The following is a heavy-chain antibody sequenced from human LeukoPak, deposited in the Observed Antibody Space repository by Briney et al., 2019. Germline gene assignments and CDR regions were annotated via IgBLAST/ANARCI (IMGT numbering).Heavy chain of an antibody. D-gene: IGHD6-13*01. CDR1: GFTFSSYS. V-gene: IGHV3-21*01. J-gene: IGHJ5*02. CDR3: ARDVVAAAGPNWFDP. Sequence: GGSLRLSCAASGFTFSSYSMNWVRQAPGKGLEWVSSISSSSSDIYYADSVKARFTISRDNAKNSLYLQMNSLTAEATAVYYCARDVVAAAGPNWFDPWGEGTLVTVSS. CDR2: ISSSSSDI.